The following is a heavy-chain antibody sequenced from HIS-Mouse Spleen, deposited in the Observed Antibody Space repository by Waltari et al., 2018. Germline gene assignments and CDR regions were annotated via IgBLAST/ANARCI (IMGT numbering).Heavy chain of an antibody. Sequence: QVQLVESGGGVVQPGRSLSLSWSASGFTFSSYAMHWVRQAPGKGLEWVAVISYDGSNKYYADSVKGRFTISRDNSKNTLYLQMNSLRAEDTAVYYCARRYSGYDLGYWGQGTLVTVSS. CDR3: ARRYSGYDLGY. V-gene: IGHV3-30*04. J-gene: IGHJ4*02. D-gene: IGHD5-12*01. CDR1: GFTFSSYA. CDR2: ISYDGSNK.